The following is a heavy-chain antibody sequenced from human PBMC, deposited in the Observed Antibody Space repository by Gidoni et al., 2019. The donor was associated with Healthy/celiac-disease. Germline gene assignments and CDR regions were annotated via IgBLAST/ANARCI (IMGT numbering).Heavy chain of an antibody. Sequence: EVQLVESGGGLVKPGGSLRLSCAASGFTFSSYSMNWVRQAPGKGLEWVSSISSSSSYIYYADSVKGRFTISRDNAKNSLYLQMNSLRAEDTAVYYCARLIVEMATNSPDDAFDIWGQGTMVTVSS. CDR3: ARLIVEMATNSPDDAFDI. J-gene: IGHJ3*02. CDR2: ISSSSSYI. CDR1: GFTFSSYS. V-gene: IGHV3-21*01. D-gene: IGHD2-15*01.